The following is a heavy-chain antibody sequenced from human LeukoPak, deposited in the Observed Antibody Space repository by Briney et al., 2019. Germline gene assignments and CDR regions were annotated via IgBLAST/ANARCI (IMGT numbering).Heavy chain of an antibody. Sequence: ASVKVSCKASGYTFTGYYMHWVRQAPGQGLEWMGWINPNSGGTNYAQKFQGRVTMTRDTSISTAYMELSRLRSDDTAVYYCARADYYDSSGYPHFDYWGQGTLVTVSS. CDR3: ARADYYDSSGYPHFDY. D-gene: IGHD3-22*01. J-gene: IGHJ4*02. V-gene: IGHV1-2*02. CDR2: INPNSGGT. CDR1: GYTFTGYY.